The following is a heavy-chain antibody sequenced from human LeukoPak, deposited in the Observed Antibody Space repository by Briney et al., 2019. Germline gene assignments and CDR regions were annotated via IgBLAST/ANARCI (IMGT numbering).Heavy chain of an antibody. J-gene: IGHJ4*02. D-gene: IGHD1-1*01. CDR1: GGSISSYY. CDR3: ARGQLAPYYFDY. Sequence: SETLSLTCTVSGGSISSYYWSWTRQPPGKGLEWIGYIYYSGSTNYNPSLKSRVTISVDTSKNQFSLKLSSVTAADTAVYYCARGQLAPYYFDYWGQGTLVTVSS. V-gene: IGHV4-59*01. CDR2: IYYSGST.